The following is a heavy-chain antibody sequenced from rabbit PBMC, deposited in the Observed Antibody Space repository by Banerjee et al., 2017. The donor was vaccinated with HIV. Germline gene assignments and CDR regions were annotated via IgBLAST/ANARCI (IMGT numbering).Heavy chain of an antibody. Sequence: QSLEESGGGLVQPEGSLTLTCTASGFSFSSSYYMCWVRQAPGKGLEWIACIYAGSSGSTYYASWAKGRFTISKTSSTTVTLQMTSLTAADTATYFCARDSAVTSQYNLWGPGTLVTVS. CDR3: ARDSAVTSQYNL. D-gene: IGHD1-1*01. V-gene: IGHV1S40*01. J-gene: IGHJ4*01. CDR2: IYAGSSGST. CDR1: GFSFSSSYY.